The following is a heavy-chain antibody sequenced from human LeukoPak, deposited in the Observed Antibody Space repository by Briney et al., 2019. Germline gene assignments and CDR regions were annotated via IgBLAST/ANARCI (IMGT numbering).Heavy chain of an antibody. J-gene: IGHJ4*02. CDR1: GVTFSSSA. CDR2: ISGSGDT. Sequence: GGSLRLSCAASGVTFSSSAMTWVRQAPGKGLEWVSAISGSGDTYYSDSVKGRFTISRDNSKNTLYLQMNSLRAEDTAVYYCAKVPYGSGSYSTLDYWGQGTLVTVSS. V-gene: IGHV3-23*01. D-gene: IGHD3-10*01. CDR3: AKVPYGSGSYSTLDY.